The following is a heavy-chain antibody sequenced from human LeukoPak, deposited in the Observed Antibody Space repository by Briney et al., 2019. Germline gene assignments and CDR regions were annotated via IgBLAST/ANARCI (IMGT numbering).Heavy chain of an antibody. Sequence: GRSLRLSCAASGFTFSSYAMHWVRQAPGKGLEWVAVISYDGSNKYYADSVKGRFTISRDNSKNTLYLQMNSLRAEDTAVYYCVDDSSGYYYYGMDVWGQGTTVTVSS. CDR1: GFTFSSYA. CDR3: VDDSSGYYYYGMDV. V-gene: IGHV3-30*04. CDR2: ISYDGSNK. D-gene: IGHD3-22*01. J-gene: IGHJ6*02.